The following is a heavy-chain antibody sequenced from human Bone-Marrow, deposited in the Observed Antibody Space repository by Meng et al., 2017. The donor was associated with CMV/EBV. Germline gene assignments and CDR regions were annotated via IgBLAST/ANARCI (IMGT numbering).Heavy chain of an antibody. CDR1: RYSFTTYW. CDR3: ARHSEGPFYYYYGMDV. Sequence: GESLKISCKGSRYSFTTYWIGWVRQMPGKGLEWMGIIYPGGSDTRYSPSFQGLVTISADKSISTAYLQWSSLKASDTAIYYCARHSEGPFYYYYGMDVCGQGTTVTVSS. V-gene: IGHV5-51*01. CDR2: IYPGGSDT. D-gene: IGHD6-25*01. J-gene: IGHJ6*02.